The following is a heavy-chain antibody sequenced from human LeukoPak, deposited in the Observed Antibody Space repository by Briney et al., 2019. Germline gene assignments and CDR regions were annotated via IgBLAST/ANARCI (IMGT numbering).Heavy chain of an antibody. D-gene: IGHD2-15*01. CDR3: ARDGLVVAEAFDI. CDR1: GFTFSSYS. Sequence: GGSLRLSCAASGFTFSSYSMNWVRQAPGKGLEWVSSISSSSSYICYADSVKGRFTISRDNAKNSLYLQMNSLRAEDTAVYYCARDGLVVAEAFDIWGQGTMVTVSS. CDR2: ISSSSSYI. V-gene: IGHV3-21*01. J-gene: IGHJ3*02.